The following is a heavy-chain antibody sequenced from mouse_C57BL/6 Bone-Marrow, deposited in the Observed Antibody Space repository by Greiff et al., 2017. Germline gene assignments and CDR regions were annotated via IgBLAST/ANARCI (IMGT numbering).Heavy chain of an antibody. V-gene: IGHV1-50*01. D-gene: IGHD1-1*01. J-gene: IGHJ3*01. Sequence: QVQLQQPGAELVKPGASVKLSCKASGYTFTSYWMQWVKQRPGQGLEWIGEIDPSDSYTNYTQKFKGKATLTVDTSSSTAYMQLSSLTSEDSAVYYCATFDYGSSYGAYWGQGTLVTVSA. CDR3: ATFDYGSSYGAY. CDR2: IDPSDSYT. CDR1: GYTFTSYW.